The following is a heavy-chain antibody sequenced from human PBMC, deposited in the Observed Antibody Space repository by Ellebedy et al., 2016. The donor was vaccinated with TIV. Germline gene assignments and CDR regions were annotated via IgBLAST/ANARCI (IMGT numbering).Heavy chain of an antibody. V-gene: IGHV3-33*01. Sequence: GESLKISXAASGFTFSSYGMRWVRQAPGKGLEWVAVIWYDGSNKYYADSVKGRFTISRDNSKNTLYLQMNSLRAEDTAVYYCARKMTTVTTDYFDYWGQGTLVTVSS. J-gene: IGHJ4*02. CDR1: GFTFSSYG. CDR2: IWYDGSNK. D-gene: IGHD4-17*01. CDR3: ARKMTTVTTDYFDY.